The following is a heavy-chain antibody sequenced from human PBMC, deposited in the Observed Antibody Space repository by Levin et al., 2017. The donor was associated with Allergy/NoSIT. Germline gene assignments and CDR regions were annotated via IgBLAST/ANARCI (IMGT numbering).Heavy chain of an antibody. CDR3: ARMGPTVTTRVYFDY. CDR2: INHSGST. Sequence: SETLSLTCTVSGGSISRSSYYWGWIRQPPGKGLEWIGSINHSGSTYYNPSLKTRVTISVDTSVDTSKNQFSLKLRSVTAADTAVYYCARMGPTVTTRVYFDYWGQGTLVTVSS. D-gene: IGHD4-17*01. CDR1: GGSISRSSYY. J-gene: IGHJ4*02. V-gene: IGHV4-39*01.